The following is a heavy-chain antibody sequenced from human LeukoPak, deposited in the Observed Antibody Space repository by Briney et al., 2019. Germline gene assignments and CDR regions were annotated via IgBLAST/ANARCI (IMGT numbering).Heavy chain of an antibody. V-gene: IGHV1-2*06. CDR2: INPNSGGT. Sequence: ASVKVSCKASGYTFTGYYMHWVRQAPGQGLEWMGRINPNSGGTNSAQKFQGRGTMTRDTSITTASMELSSLRSDDTAVYYCARAYGSGSYFAFDIWGQGTMVPVSS. CDR1: GYTFTGYY. CDR3: ARAYGSGSYFAFDI. D-gene: IGHD3-10*01. J-gene: IGHJ3*02.